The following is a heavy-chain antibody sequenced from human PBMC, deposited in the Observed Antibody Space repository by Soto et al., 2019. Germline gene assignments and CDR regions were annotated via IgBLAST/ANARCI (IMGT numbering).Heavy chain of an antibody. D-gene: IGHD6-6*01. CDR3: AKDSMLVFKDYYYGMDV. CDR1: GFTFSSYA. CDR2: ISGSGGST. J-gene: IGHJ6*02. Sequence: GGSLRLSCAASGFTFSSYAMSWVRQAPGKGLEWVSAISGSGGSTYYADSVKGRFTISRDNSKNTLYLQMNSLRAEDTAVYYCAKDSMLVFKDYYYGMDVWGQGTTVTVSS. V-gene: IGHV3-23*01.